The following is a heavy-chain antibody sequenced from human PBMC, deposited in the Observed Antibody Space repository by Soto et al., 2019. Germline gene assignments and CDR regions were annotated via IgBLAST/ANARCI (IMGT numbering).Heavy chain of an antibody. Sequence: EVQLVESGGGLVQPGGSLRLSCAASVFTFSSYSMNWVRQAPGKGLEWVSYISSGSSTIYYADSVKGRFTIPRDNAKNSLYLQMNSLRAEDTAVYYCARVYGIPVAGTLDFWGQGTLVTVSS. CDR1: VFTFSSYS. CDR2: ISSGSSTI. CDR3: ARVYGIPVAGTLDF. D-gene: IGHD6-19*01. J-gene: IGHJ4*02. V-gene: IGHV3-48*01.